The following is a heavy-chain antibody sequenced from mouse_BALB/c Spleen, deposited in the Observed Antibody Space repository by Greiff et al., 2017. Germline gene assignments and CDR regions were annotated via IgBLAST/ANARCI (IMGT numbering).Heavy chain of an antibody. CDR1: GYTFTDYA. CDR3: ARGYGNYFDY. D-gene: IGHD3-1*01. J-gene: IGHJ2*01. V-gene: IGHV1S137*01. CDR2: ISTYYGDA. Sequence: VQLKESGAELVRPGVSVKISCKGSGYTFTDYAMHWVKQSHAKSLEWIGVISTYYGDASYNQKFKGKATMTVDKSSSTAYMELARLTSEDSAIYYCARGYGNYFDYWGQGTTLTVSS.